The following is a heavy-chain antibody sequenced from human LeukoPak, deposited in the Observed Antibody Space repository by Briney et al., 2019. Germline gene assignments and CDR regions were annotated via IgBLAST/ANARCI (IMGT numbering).Heavy chain of an antibody. CDR2: INPNSGGT. D-gene: IGHD3-22*01. V-gene: IGHV1-2*02. CDR3: ARESTYYDSTDYYQGDAFDI. CDR1: GYTFIAYY. J-gene: IGHJ3*02. Sequence: ASVKVSCKASGYTFIAYYMHWVRQAPGQGLEWMGRINPNSGGTNYAQKFQGRVTMTRDTSISTAYMELSRLKSDDTAVYYCARESTYYDSTDYYQGDAFDIWGQGTMVTVSS.